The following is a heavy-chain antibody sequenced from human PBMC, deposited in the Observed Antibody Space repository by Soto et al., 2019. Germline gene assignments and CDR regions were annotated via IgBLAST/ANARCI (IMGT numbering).Heavy chain of an antibody. D-gene: IGHD6-19*01. J-gene: IGHJ4*02. CDR3: VRVGLGIGNHFDS. CDR2: IHYSGRT. CDR1: NGSISGFY. Sequence: SETLSLTCSVSNGSISGFYWTWIRQPPGKILEWIGYIHYSGRTDYNPSLTSRATMSVDTSKNQFSLNLKSITAADTAVYYCVRVGLGIGNHFDSWGRGTLVTVSS. V-gene: IGHV4-59*12.